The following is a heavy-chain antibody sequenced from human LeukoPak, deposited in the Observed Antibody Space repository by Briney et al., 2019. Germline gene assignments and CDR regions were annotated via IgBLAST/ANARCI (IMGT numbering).Heavy chain of an antibody. CDR3: ARVGPGIQLWGYFDY. CDR2: ISYDGSNK. D-gene: IGHD5-18*01. Sequence: GGSLRLSCAASGFTFSSYAMHWVRQAPGKGLEWVAVISYDGSNKYYADSVKGRFTISRDNSKNTLYLQMNSLRAEDTTMYYCARVGPGIQLWGYFDYWGQGTLVTVSS. CDR1: GFTFSSYA. J-gene: IGHJ4*02. V-gene: IGHV3-30-3*01.